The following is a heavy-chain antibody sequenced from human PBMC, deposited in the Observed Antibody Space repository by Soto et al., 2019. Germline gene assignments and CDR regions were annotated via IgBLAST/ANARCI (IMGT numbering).Heavy chain of an antibody. CDR2: IYYSGST. J-gene: IGHJ6*03. V-gene: IGHV4-59*01. D-gene: IGHD5-12*01. CDR1: GGSISSYY. Sequence: QVQLQESGPGLVKPSETLSLTCTVSGGSISSYYWSWIRQPPGKGLEWIGYIYYSGSTNYNPSLKIRVTISFDPSKNQFSLKLSSVTAADTAVYYCASQGLGYSGYDFYYYYYMDVWGKGTTVTVSS. CDR3: ASQGLGYSGYDFYYYYYMDV.